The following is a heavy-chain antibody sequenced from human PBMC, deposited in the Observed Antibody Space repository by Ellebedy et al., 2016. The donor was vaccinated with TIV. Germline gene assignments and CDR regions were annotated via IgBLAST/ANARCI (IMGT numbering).Heavy chain of an antibody. Sequence: MPSETLSLTCAVYGGSFSGYYWSWIRQPPGKGLEWIGEINHSGSTNYNPSLKSRVTVSVDTSKNQFSLKLSSVTAADTAVYYCARFGYYDSSGSRYFDYWGQGTLVTVSS. D-gene: IGHD3-22*01. CDR1: GGSFSGYY. J-gene: IGHJ4*02. CDR3: ARFGYYDSSGSRYFDY. V-gene: IGHV4-34*01. CDR2: INHSGST.